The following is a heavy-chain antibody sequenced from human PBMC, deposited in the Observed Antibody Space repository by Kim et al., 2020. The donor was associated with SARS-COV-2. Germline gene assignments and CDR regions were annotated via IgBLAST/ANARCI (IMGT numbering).Heavy chain of an antibody. V-gene: IGHV1-69*13. CDR3: ARGWGGHPGDYWYFDL. Sequence: SVKVSCKASGGTFSSYAISWVRQAPGQGLEWMGGIIPIFGTANYAQKFQGRVTITADESTGTAYMELSSLRSEDMAVYYCARGWGGHPGDYWYFDLCGRGTLVTVSS. CDR1: GGTFSSYA. CDR2: IIPIFGTA. D-gene: IGHD3-3*01. J-gene: IGHJ2*01.